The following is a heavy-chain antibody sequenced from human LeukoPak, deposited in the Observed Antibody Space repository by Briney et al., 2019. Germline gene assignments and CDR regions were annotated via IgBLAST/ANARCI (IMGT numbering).Heavy chain of an antibody. CDR2: IYYSRST. Sequence: SETLSLICTVSGGSISSSSYYWGWLRQPPGKGLEWIGSIYYSRSTYYNPSLRSRVTISVDTSKNQFSLKLSSVTAADTAVYYCARLRQLVLIDYWGQGTLVTVSS. J-gene: IGHJ4*02. CDR1: GGSISSSSYY. D-gene: IGHD6-13*01. CDR3: ARLRQLVLIDY. V-gene: IGHV4-39*01.